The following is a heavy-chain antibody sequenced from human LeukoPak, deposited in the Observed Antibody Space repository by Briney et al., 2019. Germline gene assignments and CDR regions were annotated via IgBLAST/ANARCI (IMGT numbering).Heavy chain of an antibody. V-gene: IGHV4-30-4*01. D-gene: IGHD3-22*01. CDR2: ISYSGST. J-gene: IGHJ5*02. Sequence: NPSGTLSLTCAVSGGSISSGDYYWSWIRQPPGKGLEWIGYISYSGSTYYTPSLKSRVTISVDTSKNQFSLKLSSVTAADTAVYYCAMTTSLGYYDSSGYYHIDWFDPWGQGTLVTVSS. CDR3: AMTTSLGYYDSSGYYHIDWFDP. CDR1: GGSISSGDYY.